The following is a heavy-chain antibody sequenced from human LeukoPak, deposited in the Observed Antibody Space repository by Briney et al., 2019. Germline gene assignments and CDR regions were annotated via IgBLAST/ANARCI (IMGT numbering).Heavy chain of an antibody. CDR2: ISGDGGST. J-gene: IGHJ4*02. D-gene: IGHD5-12*01. CDR3: AKGRYSGYDFAY. V-gene: IGHV3-43*02. CDR1: GFTFDDYA. Sequence: PGGSLRLSCAASGFTFDDYAMRWVRQAPGKGLEWVSLISGDGGSTYYADSVKGRFTISRDNSKNSLYLQMNSLRTEDTALYYCAKGRYSGYDFAYWGQGTLVTVSS.